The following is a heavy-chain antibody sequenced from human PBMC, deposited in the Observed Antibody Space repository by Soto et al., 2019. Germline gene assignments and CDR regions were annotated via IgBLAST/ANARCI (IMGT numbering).Heavy chain of an antibody. CDR1: GGTFSSYT. D-gene: IGHD6-19*01. V-gene: IGHV1-69*08. J-gene: IGHJ6*02. CDR3: ARDRAVAGPEKSYGMDV. CDR2: IIPILGIA. Sequence: QVQLVQSGAEMKKPGSSVKVSCKASGGTFSSYTISWVRQAPGQGLEWMGRIIPILGIANYAQKFQGRVTITADKSTSTAYMELSSLRSEDTAVYYCARDRAVAGPEKSYGMDVWGQGTTVTVSS.